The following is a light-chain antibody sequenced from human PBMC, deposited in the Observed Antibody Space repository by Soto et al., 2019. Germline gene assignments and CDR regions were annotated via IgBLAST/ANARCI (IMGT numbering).Light chain of an antibody. J-gene: IGLJ1*01. Sequence: QSALIQPASGSGSPGQSITISCTGTSIDVGGYNYVSWYQQHPGKAPKLMIYDVSNRPSGVSNRFSGSKSGNTASLTISGLQSEDEADYYCSSYTSSSTPLYVFGTGTKLTVL. CDR2: DVS. V-gene: IGLV2-14*01. CDR1: SIDVGGYNY. CDR3: SSYTSSSTPLYV.